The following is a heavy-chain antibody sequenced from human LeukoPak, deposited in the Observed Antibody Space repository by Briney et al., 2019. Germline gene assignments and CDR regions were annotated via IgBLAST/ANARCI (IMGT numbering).Heavy chain of an antibody. Sequence: GGSLRLSCAASGFTFSSYAMSWVRQAPGKGLEWVSAISGSGGSTYYADSMKGRFSISRDNSKNTLYLQMNSLRAEDTAVYYCAKDRGYLNWNWFDPWGQGTLVTVSS. V-gene: IGHV3-23*01. CDR2: ISGSGGST. CDR3: AKDRGYLNWNWFDP. D-gene: IGHD3-10*01. J-gene: IGHJ5*02. CDR1: GFTFSSYA.